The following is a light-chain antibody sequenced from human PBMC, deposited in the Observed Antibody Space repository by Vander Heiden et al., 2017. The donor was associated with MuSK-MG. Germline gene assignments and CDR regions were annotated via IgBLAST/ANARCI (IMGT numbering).Light chain of an antibody. J-gene: IGKJ5*01. Sequence: VTTQSLATVSVSPRHSAPLTCRASQIVTNNLAWSRQKPGQAPRHLLYNTSTRAASIPVRLSGRGSGTEVTLTISSSQSEDFAVYYCQQQHNWPPITFGQGTRLEIK. CDR1: QIVTNN. CDR3: QQQHNWPPIT. CDR2: NTS. V-gene: IGKV3-15*01.